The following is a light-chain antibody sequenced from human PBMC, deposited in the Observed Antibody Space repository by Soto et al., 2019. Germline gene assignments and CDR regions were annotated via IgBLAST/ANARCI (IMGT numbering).Light chain of an antibody. V-gene: IGLV2-14*01. CDR3: SSYTSSSTLCV. CDR2: EVS. Sequence: QSALTQPASVSGSPGQSITISCTGTSSDVGGYNYVSWYQQHPGKAPKLMIYEVSNRPSGVSNRFSGSKSGNTASLTISGLQAEDEADYYCSSYTSSSTLCVFGTGTKLTV. J-gene: IGLJ1*01. CDR1: SSDVGGYNY.